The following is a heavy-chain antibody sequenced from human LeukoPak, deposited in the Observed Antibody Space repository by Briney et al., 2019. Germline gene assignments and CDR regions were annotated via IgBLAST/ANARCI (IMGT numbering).Heavy chain of an antibody. CDR2: ISYDGSNK. V-gene: IGHV3-30-3*02. D-gene: IGHD3-22*01. J-gene: IGHJ3*02. CDR1: GFTFSSYA. CDR3: AKIEGYTYYYDSSGYYPPADAFDI. Sequence: GGSLRLSCAASGFTFSSYAMHWVRQAPGKGLEWVAVISYDGSNKYYADSVKGRFTISRDNSKNTLYLQMNSLRAEDTAVYYCAKIEGYTYYYDSSGYYPPADAFDIWGQGTMVTVSS.